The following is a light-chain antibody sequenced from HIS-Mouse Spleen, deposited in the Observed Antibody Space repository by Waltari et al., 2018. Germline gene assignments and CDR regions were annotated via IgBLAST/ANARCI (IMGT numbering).Light chain of an antibody. J-gene: IGLJ2*01. CDR3: CSYAGSYTFV. CDR2: DVS. V-gene: IGLV2-11*01. Sequence: QSALTQPRSVSGSPGQSVTISCTGTSSYVGGYNYVPGYQQHPGKAPKLMIYDVSKRPSGVPDRFSGSKSGNTASLTISGLQAEDEADYYCCSYAGSYTFVFGGGTKLTVL. CDR1: SSYVGGYNY.